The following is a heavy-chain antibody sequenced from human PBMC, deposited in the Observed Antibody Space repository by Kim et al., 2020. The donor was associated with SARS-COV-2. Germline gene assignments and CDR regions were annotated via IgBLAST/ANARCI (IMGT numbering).Heavy chain of an antibody. D-gene: IGHD6-13*01. CDR2: ISNRNNII. Sequence: GGSLRLSCAASGFTFSNYRMNWVRQAPGKGLEWISYISNRNNIIYYADSVEGRFTISRDNDKNSLYLQMNSLRDEDTAVYYCARDHTAATGSWGYHYFYGLDVWGQGTTVTVSS. CDR3: ARDHTAATGSWGYHYFYGLDV. J-gene: IGHJ6*02. V-gene: IGHV3-48*02. CDR1: GFTFSNYR.